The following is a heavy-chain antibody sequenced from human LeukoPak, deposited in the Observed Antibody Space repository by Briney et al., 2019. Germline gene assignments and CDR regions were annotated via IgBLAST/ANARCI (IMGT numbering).Heavy chain of an antibody. V-gene: IGHV3-23*01. CDR2: ISGSGGST. Sequence: GGSLRLSCAASGFTFSNYALTWVRQAPGKGLEWVSAISGSGGSTYYADSVKGRFTISRDNSKNTLYLQMNSLRAEGTAVYYCAKGNNWNDYWGQGTLVTVSS. D-gene: IGHD1-1*01. CDR3: AKGNNWNDY. J-gene: IGHJ4*02. CDR1: GFTFSNYA.